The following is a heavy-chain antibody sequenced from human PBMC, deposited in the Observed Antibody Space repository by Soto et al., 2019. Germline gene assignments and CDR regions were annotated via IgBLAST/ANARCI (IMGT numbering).Heavy chain of an antibody. D-gene: IGHD4-17*01. V-gene: IGHV3-23*01. CDR2: ISGSGGST. Sequence: PVWALRLSFGASGFSLSTYEMRWVRQAPLHGLEWVSAISGSGGSTYYAESVKGRFTISRDNSKNKLYLQMNSLRAEDTAVYYCERDFDYGGNSGYYYYGMEVWGQGTTVTVSS. J-gene: IGHJ6*02. CDR1: GFSLSTYE. CDR3: ERDFDYGGNSGYYYYGMEV.